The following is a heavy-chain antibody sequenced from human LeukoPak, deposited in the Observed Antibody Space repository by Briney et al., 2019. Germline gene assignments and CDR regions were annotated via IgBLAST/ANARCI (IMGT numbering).Heavy chain of an antibody. Sequence: GASVKVSCKASGYTFTSYGISWVRQAPGQGLEWMGWISAYNGNTNYAQKLQGRVTMTTDTSTSTAYMELRSLRSDDTAVYYCARGDCTNGVCSGLNFDYWGQGTLVTVSS. CDR1: GYTFTSYG. CDR2: ISAYNGNT. D-gene: IGHD2-8*01. CDR3: ARGDCTNGVCSGLNFDY. V-gene: IGHV1-18*01. J-gene: IGHJ4*02.